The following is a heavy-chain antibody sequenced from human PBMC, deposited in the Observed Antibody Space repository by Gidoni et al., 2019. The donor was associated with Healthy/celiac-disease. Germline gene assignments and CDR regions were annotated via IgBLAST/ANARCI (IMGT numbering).Heavy chain of an antibody. J-gene: IGHJ4*02. D-gene: IGHD2-2*02. Sequence: EVQLLESGVGLVQPVGSLRLSCAASGFTFSSYAMSWVRQAPGKGLEWVSAISGSGGSTYYADSVKGRFTISRDNSKNTLYLQMNSLRAEDTAVYYCAKPHEDIVVVPAAIYDWGQGTLVTVSS. V-gene: IGHV3-23*01. CDR3: AKPHEDIVVVPAAIYD. CDR2: ISGSGGST. CDR1: GFTFSSYA.